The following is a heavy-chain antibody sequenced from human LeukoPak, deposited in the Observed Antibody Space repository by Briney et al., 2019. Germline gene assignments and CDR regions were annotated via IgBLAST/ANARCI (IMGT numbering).Heavy chain of an antibody. D-gene: IGHD3-22*01. CDR3: ARVKDWYYYDSRFDY. Sequence: GGSLRLSCAASGFTFSSYSMNWVRQAPGKGLEWVSYISSSSSTIYYADSVKGRFIISRDNAKNSLYLQMNSLRAEDTAVYYCARVKDWYYYDSRFDYWGQGTQVTVSS. J-gene: IGHJ4*02. CDR1: GFTFSSYS. V-gene: IGHV3-48*01. CDR2: ISSSSSTI.